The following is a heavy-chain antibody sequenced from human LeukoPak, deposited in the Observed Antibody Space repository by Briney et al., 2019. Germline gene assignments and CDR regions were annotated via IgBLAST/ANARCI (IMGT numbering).Heavy chain of an antibody. Sequence: ASVKVSCKASGYTFTSYAMNWVRQAPGQGLEWMGWINTNTGNPTYAQGFTGRSVFSLDTSVSTAYLQISSLKAEDTAVYYCAAYSSSHPFVSVYWGQGTLVTVSS. CDR2: INTNTGNP. CDR3: AAYSSSHPFVSVY. D-gene: IGHD6-13*01. V-gene: IGHV7-4-1*02. CDR1: GYTFTSYA. J-gene: IGHJ4*02.